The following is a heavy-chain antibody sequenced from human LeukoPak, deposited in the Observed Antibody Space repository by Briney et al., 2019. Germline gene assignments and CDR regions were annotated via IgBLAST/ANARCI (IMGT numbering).Heavy chain of an antibody. CDR2: ISETGDST. V-gene: IGHV3-23*01. J-gene: IGHJ4*02. CDR3: AKSGSSWYFVR. D-gene: IGHD2-15*01. CDR1: GFAFSSSA. Sequence: GGSLRLSCSASGFAFSSSAMSWVRQAPGKGPEWVSAISETGDSTYYADSVKGRFTISRDNSKNTLHLQMNSLRAEDTAVYCCAKSGSSWYFVRWGQGTLVTVSS.